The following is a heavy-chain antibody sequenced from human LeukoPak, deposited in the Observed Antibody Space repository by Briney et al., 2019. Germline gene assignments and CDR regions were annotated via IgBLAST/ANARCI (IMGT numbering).Heavy chain of an antibody. D-gene: IGHD3-16*02. V-gene: IGHV3-11*04. CDR2: ISSSGSTI. J-gene: IGHJ3*01. CDR1: GFTFSDYY. Sequence: GGSLRLSCAASGFTFSDYYMSWIRQAPGKGLEWVSYISSSGSTIYYADSVKGRFTISRDNAKNSLYLQMNSLRAEDTALYYCARDSLRPRRLSDAFDVWGQGTMVTVSS. CDR3: ARDSLRPRRLSDAFDV.